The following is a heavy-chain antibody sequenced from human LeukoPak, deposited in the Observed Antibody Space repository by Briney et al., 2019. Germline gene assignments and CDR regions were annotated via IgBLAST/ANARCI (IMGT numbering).Heavy chain of an antibody. CDR1: GYTFTGYY. J-gene: IGHJ6*02. D-gene: IGHD5-24*01. CDR2: INPNSGGT. CDR3: ARGGDGYNEAYYYGMDV. V-gene: IGHV1-2*02. Sequence: SVTVSCKASGYTFTGYYMHWVRQAPGQGLEWMGWINPNSGGTNYAQKFQGRVTMTRDTSISTAYMELSSLRSEDTAVYYCARGGDGYNEAYYYGMDVWGQGTTVTVSS.